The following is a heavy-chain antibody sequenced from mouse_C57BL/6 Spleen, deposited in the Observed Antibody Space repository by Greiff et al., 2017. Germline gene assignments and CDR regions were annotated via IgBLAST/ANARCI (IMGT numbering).Heavy chain of an antibody. CDR2: IYPGDGDT. D-gene: IGHD2-4*01. J-gene: IGHJ2*01. CDR1: GYAFSSSW. CDR3: ARSGLRRDY. Sequence: VQLQQSGPELVKPGASVKISCKASGYAFSSSWMNWVKQRPGKGLEWIGRIYPGDGDTNYNGKFKGKATLTADKSSSTAYMQLSSLTSEDSAVYFCARSGLRRDYWGQGTTRTVSS. V-gene: IGHV1-82*01.